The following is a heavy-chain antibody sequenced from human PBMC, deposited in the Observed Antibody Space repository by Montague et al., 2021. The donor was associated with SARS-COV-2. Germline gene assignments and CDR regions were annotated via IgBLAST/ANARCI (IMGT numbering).Heavy chain of an antibody. CDR1: GDSTNSGSYY. J-gene: IGHJ3*01. V-gene: IGHV4-61*02. CDR2: VYRSGDI. D-gene: IGHD1-26*01. CDR3: GRGLVGFAGHWL. Sequence: TLSLTCTVSGDSTNSGSYYWSWLRQPAGKGLEWIGRVYRSGDINYHPSLESRISISIDTSKNQISLRLTSVTAADTGVYYCGRGLVGFAGHWLWGHGTMGTVS.